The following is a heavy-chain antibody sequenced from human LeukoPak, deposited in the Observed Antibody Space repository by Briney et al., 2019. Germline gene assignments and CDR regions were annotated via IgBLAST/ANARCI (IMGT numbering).Heavy chain of an antibody. Sequence: GGSLRLSCAASGFTFSSYAMSWVRQAPGKGLEWVSAISGSGGSTYYADSVKGRFTISRDNSKNTLYLQMNSLRAEDTAVYYCAKSSAVVVTASYFDYWGQGTLVTVSS. CDR3: AKSSAVVVTASYFDY. J-gene: IGHJ4*02. CDR2: ISGSGGST. V-gene: IGHV3-23*01. D-gene: IGHD2-21*02. CDR1: GFTFSSYA.